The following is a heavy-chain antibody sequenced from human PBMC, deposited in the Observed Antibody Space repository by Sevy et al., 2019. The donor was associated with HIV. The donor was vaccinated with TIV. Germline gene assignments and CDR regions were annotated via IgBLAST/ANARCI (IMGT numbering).Heavy chain of an antibody. CDR2: ISAYNGNT. CDR3: ARVKAVAREYYFDY. D-gene: IGHD6-19*01. J-gene: IGHJ4*02. Sequence: ASLKVSCKASGYTFTSYGISWVRQAPGQGLEWMGWISAYNGNTNYAQKLQGRVTMTTDTSTSTAYMELRSLRSDDTAVYYCARVKAVAREYYFDYWGQGTLVTVSS. V-gene: IGHV1-18*01. CDR1: GYTFTSYG.